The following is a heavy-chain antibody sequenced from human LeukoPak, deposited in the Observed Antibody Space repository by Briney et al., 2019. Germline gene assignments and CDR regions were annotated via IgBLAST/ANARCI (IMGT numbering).Heavy chain of an antibody. CDR2: IYYSGST. CDR1: GGSISSYY. CDR3: ARIRQGYSYGLDY. D-gene: IGHD5-18*01. Sequence: PSETLSLTCTVPGGSISSYYWSWIRQPPGKGLEWIGYIYYSGSTNYNPSLKSRVTISVDTSKNQFSLKLSSVTAADTAVYYCARIRQGYSYGLDYWGQGTLVTVSS. V-gene: IGHV4-59*01. J-gene: IGHJ4*02.